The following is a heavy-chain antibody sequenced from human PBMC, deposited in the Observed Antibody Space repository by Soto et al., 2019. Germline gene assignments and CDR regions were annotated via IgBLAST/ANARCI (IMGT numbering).Heavy chain of an antibody. CDR3: AREGFTDYQVGVDY. J-gene: IGHJ4*02. CDR1: GFTFSSYW. Sequence: GGSLRLSCAASGFTFSSYWMHWVRQAPGKGLVWVSRINSDGSSTSYADSVKGRFTISRDNAKNTLYLQMNSLRAEDTAVYYCAREGFTDYQVGVDYWGQGTLVTVSS. V-gene: IGHV3-74*01. CDR2: INSDGSST. D-gene: IGHD4-17*01.